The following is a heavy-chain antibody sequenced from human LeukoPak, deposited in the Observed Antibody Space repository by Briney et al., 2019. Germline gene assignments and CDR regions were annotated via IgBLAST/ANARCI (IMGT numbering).Heavy chain of an antibody. D-gene: IGHD4-11*01. CDR2: LGYDVRGT. CDR1: GFTFNNYA. Sequence: GGSLRLSCAASGFTFNNYAMHCFRQAPGKGLEWVSRLGYDVRGTNYADSVKGRFTISRDNAKNILYLQMNSLTADDTALYYCARDGFVGTVTAYLDYWGQGTLVTVSS. V-gene: IGHV3-74*01. CDR3: ARDGFVGTVTAYLDY. J-gene: IGHJ4*01.